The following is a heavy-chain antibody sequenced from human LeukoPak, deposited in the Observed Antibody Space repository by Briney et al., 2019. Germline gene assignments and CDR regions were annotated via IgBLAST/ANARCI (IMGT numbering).Heavy chain of an antibody. CDR3: ARDGSGWYGGAFDI. CDR2: ISRSSAYI. CDR1: GFTLSSYS. D-gene: IGHD6-19*01. J-gene: IGHJ3*02. V-gene: IGHV3-21*04. Sequence: RGSLRLSSAASGFTLSSYSMNWVRQAPGKGLEWVSSISRSSAYIYYADSVKGRFTISRDNAKNSLYLQMNSLRAEDTAVYYCARDGSGWYGGAFDIWGQGTMVTVSS.